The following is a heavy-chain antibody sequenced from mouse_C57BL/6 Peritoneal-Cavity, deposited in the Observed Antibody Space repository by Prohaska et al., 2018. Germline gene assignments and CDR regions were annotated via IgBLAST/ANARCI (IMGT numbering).Heavy chain of an antibody. V-gene: IGHV7-3*01. D-gene: IGHD1-1*01. CDR1: GFTFTDYY. CDR2: IRNKDNVYTT. Sequence: EVKLVESGGGLVQPGGSLSLSCAASGFTFTDYYMSWVRQPPGKAFEWLGLIRNKDNVYTTEYSASVKGRFTISRDNSQSSLYRQMNALRAEDSATYYCARYYYGSSYAMDYWGQGTSVTVSS. J-gene: IGHJ4*01. CDR3: ARYYYGSSYAMDY.